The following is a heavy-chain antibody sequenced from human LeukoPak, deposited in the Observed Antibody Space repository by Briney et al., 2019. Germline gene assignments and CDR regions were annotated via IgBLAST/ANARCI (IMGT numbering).Heavy chain of an antibody. CDR1: GYTFTGYY. J-gene: IGHJ4*02. D-gene: IGHD3-22*01. V-gene: IGHV1-2*02. Sequence: ASVKVSCKASGYTFTGYYMHWVRQAPGQGLEWMGWINPNSGGTNYAQKFQGRVTMTRDTSISTAYMELSRLRSDDTAVYYCARVYDSSGYPRNFDYWGQGTLATVSS. CDR2: INPNSGGT. CDR3: ARVYDSSGYPRNFDY.